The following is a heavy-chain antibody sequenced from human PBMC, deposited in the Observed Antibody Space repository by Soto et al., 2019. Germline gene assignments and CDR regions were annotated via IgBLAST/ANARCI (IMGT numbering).Heavy chain of an antibody. CDR1: GGTFSSYT. CDR2: IIPILGIA. J-gene: IGHJ4*02. Sequence: QVQLVHSGAEVKKPGSSVKVSCKASGGTFSSYTISWVRQAPGQGLEWMGRIIPILGIANYAHKIQGRVTITADKSTRTAYMELSCLRSVDTAVYYCPRDDFLTGPSLDYGGQGTLVTVSS. V-gene: IGHV1-69*04. CDR3: PRDDFLTGPSLDY. D-gene: IGHD3-9*01.